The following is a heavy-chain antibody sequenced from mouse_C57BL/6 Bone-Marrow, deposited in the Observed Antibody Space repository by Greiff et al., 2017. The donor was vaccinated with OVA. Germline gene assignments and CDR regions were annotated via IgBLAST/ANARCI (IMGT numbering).Heavy chain of an antibody. Sequence: SCNSYWMHWVKQRPGRGLEWIGRIDPNSGGTKYNEKFKSKATLTVDKPSSTAYMQLSSLTSEDSAVYYCARSSDWDGAMDYWGQGTSVTVSS. V-gene: IGHV1-72*01. D-gene: IGHD4-1*01. CDR2: IDPNSGGT. CDR1: SCNSYW. J-gene: IGHJ4*01. CDR3: ARSSDWDGAMDY.